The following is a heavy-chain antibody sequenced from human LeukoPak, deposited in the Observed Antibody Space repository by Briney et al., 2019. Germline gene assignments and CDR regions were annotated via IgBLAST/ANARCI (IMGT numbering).Heavy chain of an antibody. CDR1: GGTFSSYA. Sequence: ASVKVSCKASGGTFSSYAISWVRQAPGQGLEWMGWVNSYIGVTDYAQKFEGRVTMTRDTSISTDHMELSRLTSDDTAVYYCARQSPLRNWFDPWGQGTLVTVSS. V-gene: IGHV1-2*02. J-gene: IGHJ5*02. CDR2: VNSYIGVT. CDR3: ARQSPLRNWFDP.